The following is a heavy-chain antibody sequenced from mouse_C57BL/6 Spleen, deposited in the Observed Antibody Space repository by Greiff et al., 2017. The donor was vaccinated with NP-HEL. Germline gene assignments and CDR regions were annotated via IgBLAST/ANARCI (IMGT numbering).Heavy chain of an antibody. CDR1: GFTFSSYA. CDR3: TRDPPYGNYEGPDGYFDV. J-gene: IGHJ1*03. V-gene: IGHV5-9-1*02. D-gene: IGHD2-1*01. Sequence: EVKLMESGEGLVKPGGSLKLSCAASGFTFSSYAMSWVRQTPEKRLEWVAYISSGGDYIYYADTVKGRFTISRDNARNTLYLQMSSLKSEDTAMYYCTRDPPYGNYEGPDGYFDVWGTGTTVTVSS. CDR2: ISSGGDYI.